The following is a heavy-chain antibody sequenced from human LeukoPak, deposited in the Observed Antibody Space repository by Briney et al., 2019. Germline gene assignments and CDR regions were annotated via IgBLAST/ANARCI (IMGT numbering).Heavy chain of an antibody. D-gene: IGHD3-10*01. J-gene: IGHJ4*02. CDR1: GFTFSSYA. CDR3: AKDDAWLRFGE. V-gene: IGHV3-30*04. CDR2: ISSDGSNK. Sequence: GGSLRLSCAASGFTFSSYAMHWVRQAPGKGLEWVAVISSDGSNKYYADSVKGRFTISRDNSKNTLYLEVISLTAEDTAVYYCAKDDAWLRFGEWSQGTLVTVSS.